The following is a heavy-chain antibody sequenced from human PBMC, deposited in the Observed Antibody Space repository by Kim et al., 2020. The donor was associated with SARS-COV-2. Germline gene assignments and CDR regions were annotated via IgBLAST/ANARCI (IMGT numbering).Heavy chain of an antibody. D-gene: IGHD3-10*01. CDR3: ARHRSGFGELFIDI. J-gene: IGHJ3*02. Sequence: NPSLKSRVTISVDTSKNQFSLKRSSVTAADTAVYYCARHRSGFGELFIDIWGQGTMVTVSS. V-gene: IGHV4-39*01.